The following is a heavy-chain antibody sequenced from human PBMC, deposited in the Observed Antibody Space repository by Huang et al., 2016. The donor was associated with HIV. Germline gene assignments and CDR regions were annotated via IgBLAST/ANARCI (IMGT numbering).Heavy chain of an antibody. V-gene: IGHV4-39*01. Sequence: QLQLQESGPGLVKPSETLSLTCTVSGGSISSSSYYWGWIRQSPGKGLEWFGSIYYIGNGYYNPSLKSRVTMSVDRSSNQFSLKMHSVTAADTAVYYCASRTTVTTTSNYHYFYMDVWGKGTTVIVSS. CDR2: IYYIGNG. CDR3: ASRTTVTTTSNYHYFYMDV. CDR1: GGSISSSSYY. J-gene: IGHJ6*03. D-gene: IGHD4-17*01.